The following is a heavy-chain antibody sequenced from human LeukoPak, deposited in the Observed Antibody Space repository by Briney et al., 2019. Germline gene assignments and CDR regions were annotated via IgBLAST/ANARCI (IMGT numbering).Heavy chain of an antibody. CDR2: ISGSGGST. CDR1: GFTFSSYA. J-gene: IGHJ4*02. V-gene: IGHV3-23*01. CDR3: ATGARSYDSSGYYTVYFDY. D-gene: IGHD3-22*01. Sequence: GGSLRLSCAASGFTFSSYAMSWVRQAPGKGLEWVSAISGSGGSTYYADSVKGRFTISRDNAKNSLYLQMNSLRAEDTAVYYCATGARSYDSSGYYTVYFDYWGQGTLVTVSS.